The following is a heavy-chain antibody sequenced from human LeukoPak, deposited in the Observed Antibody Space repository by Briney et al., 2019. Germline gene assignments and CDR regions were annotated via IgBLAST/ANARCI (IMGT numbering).Heavy chain of an antibody. CDR3: ARGRSNYYGMDV. CDR2: IYYNGNT. Sequence: SETLSLTCTVSGGSISSHYWGWIRRPPGKGLEWIGYIYYNGNTNYSPSLKSRVTMSVDTSKNLFSLKVSSVTAADTAVYYCARGRSNYYGMDVWGQGTTVTVSS. V-gene: IGHV4-59*11. D-gene: IGHD1-26*01. J-gene: IGHJ6*02. CDR1: GGSISSHY.